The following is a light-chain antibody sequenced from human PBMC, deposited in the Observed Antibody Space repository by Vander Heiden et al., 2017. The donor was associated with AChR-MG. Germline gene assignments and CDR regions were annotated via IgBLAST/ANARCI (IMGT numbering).Light chain of an antibody. Sequence: QAVVPPAPSLTVSPGGTVTLTCGSSTDTGSNGQYPYWLQQKTGQAPRTLIYDPSHKRAWTPARFSGSRPGGKAALTLSGAQHEDDDEYYGLLAYRGARVFGGGTKLTVL. CDR3: LLAYRGARV. CDR1: TDTGSNGQY. V-gene: IGLV7-46*01. J-gene: IGLJ2*01. CDR2: DPS.